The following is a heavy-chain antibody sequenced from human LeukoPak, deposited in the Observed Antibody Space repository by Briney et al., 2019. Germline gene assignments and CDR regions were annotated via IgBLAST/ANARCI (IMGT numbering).Heavy chain of an antibody. V-gene: IGHV4-59*08. Sequence: SETLSLTCTVSGGSISSDYWSWVRQPPGKGLEWIGYIHYSGTTKYNPSLKSRVTISVDTSKNQFSLKLSSVTAADTAVYYCARHVSGITIFGVASGWFDPWGQGTLVTVSS. CDR1: GGSISSDY. CDR2: IHYSGTT. CDR3: ARHVSGITIFGVASGWFDP. J-gene: IGHJ5*02. D-gene: IGHD3-3*01.